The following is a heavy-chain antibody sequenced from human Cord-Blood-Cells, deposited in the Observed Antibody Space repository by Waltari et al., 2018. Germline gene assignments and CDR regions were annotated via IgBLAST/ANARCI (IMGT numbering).Heavy chain of an antibody. J-gene: IGHJ3*02. CDR1: GGTFSSYA. D-gene: IGHD7-27*01. CDR2: IIPILGIA. Sequence: QVQLVQSGAEVKKPGSSVKVSCKASGGTFSSYAISWVRQAPGQGLEWMGRIIPILGIANYAQKFQGRVTITAEKSTSTAYMELSSLRSEDTAVYYCAREGPTTGDDAFDIWGQGTMVTVSS. CDR3: AREGPTTGDDAFDI. V-gene: IGHV1-69*09.